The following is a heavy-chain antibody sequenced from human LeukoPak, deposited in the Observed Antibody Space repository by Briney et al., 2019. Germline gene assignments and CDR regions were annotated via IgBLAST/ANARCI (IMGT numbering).Heavy chain of an antibody. CDR1: GFTFSSDG. J-gene: IGHJ4*02. Sequence: GGSLRLSCAASGFTFSSDGFHWVRQAPGKGLEWVTSIPYDGANKNYVDSVKGRFTISRDNSKNTLYLLMNSLRVEDTAVYYCAKDSESSYSYVDYWGQGTLVTVSS. V-gene: IGHV3-30*02. D-gene: IGHD5-18*01. CDR2: IPYDGANK. CDR3: AKDSESSYSYVDY.